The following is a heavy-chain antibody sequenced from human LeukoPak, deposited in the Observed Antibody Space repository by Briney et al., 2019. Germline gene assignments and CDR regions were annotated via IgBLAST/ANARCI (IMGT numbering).Heavy chain of an antibody. J-gene: IGHJ3*02. CDR3: AKTCCVSSGWYKLSGAFDI. D-gene: IGHD6-19*01. CDR1: GFTFSSYA. Sequence: PGRSLRLSCAASGFTFSSYAMHWVRQAPGKGLEWVAVISYDGSNYYADSVKGRFTISRDNSKNTLYLQMNSLRAEDTAVYYCAKTCCVSSGWYKLSGAFDIWGQGTMVTVSS. CDR2: ISYDGSN. V-gene: IGHV3-30-3*02.